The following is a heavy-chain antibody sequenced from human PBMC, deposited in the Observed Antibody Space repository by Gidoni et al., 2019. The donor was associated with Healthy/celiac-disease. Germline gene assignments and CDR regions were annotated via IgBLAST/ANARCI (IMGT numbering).Heavy chain of an antibody. CDR2: ISYDGSNK. V-gene: IGHV3-30-3*01. CDR3: ARDGTAAVYYYYYYMDV. Sequence: QVQLVESGGGGVQPGRSLRLSCAASGLPFSSYAMHWVRQAPGKGLEWVAVISYDGSNKYYADSVKGRFTISRDNSKNTLYLQMNSLRAEDTAVYYCARDGTAAVYYYYYYMDVWGKGTTVTVSS. J-gene: IGHJ6*03. D-gene: IGHD6-25*01. CDR1: GLPFSSYA.